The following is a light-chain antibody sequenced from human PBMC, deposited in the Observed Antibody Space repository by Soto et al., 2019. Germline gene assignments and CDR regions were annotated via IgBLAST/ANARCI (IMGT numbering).Light chain of an antibody. CDR2: GAS. CDR3: QHYNSYSEA. Sequence: EFVLTQSPASLSLSPGEKATLPCRPSQSVSSSYFAWYQQKPGQAPRLLIYGASNRATGIPDRFSGGGTATDFTLTISSLQPDDFATYYCQHYNSYSEAFGQGTKVDIK. J-gene: IGKJ1*01. CDR1: QSVSSSY. V-gene: IGKV3-20*01.